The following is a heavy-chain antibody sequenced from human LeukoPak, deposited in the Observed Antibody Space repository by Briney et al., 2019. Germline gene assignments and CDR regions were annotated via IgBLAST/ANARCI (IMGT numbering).Heavy chain of an antibody. CDR2: ISAYNGNT. D-gene: IGHD3-22*01. V-gene: IGHV1-18*01. CDR3: ASVDSSGYSPGY. Sequence: ASVKVSCKASGYTFTSYGISWVRQAPGQGLEWMGWISAYNGNTNYAQKLQGRVTMTTDTSTSTAYMELRSLRSEDTAVYYCASVDSSGYSPGYWGQGTLVTVSS. J-gene: IGHJ4*02. CDR1: GYTFTSYG.